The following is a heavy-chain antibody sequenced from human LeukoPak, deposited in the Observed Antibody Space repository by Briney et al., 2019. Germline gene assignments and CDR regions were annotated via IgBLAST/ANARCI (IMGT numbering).Heavy chain of an antibody. Sequence: GGSLRLSCPASVFTFSGCAMSWLRQPPGKGLEWVSGINGRGGSTYYADSVKGQFTISRDNSKNTLYLQMNSLRAEDTAVYYCAKGQPNDCSMSGCPLARFDPWGQGTLVTVSS. CDR1: VFTFSGCA. D-gene: IGHD2-2*01. V-gene: IGHV3-23*01. CDR3: AKGQPNDCSMSGCPLARFDP. CDR2: INGRGGST. J-gene: IGHJ5*02.